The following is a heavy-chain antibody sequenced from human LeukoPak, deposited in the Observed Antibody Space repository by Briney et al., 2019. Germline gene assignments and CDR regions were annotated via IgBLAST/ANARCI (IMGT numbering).Heavy chain of an antibody. D-gene: IGHD6-13*01. V-gene: IGHV4-59*01. CDR2: IYYSGST. CDR3: ARAHSSSWYYFDY. J-gene: IGHJ4*02. Sequence: PSETLSLTCTVSGGSISSYYWSWIRQPPGKGLEWIGYIYYSGSTNYNPSLKSRVTISVDTSKSQFSLKLSSVTAADTAVYYCARAHSSSWYYFDYWGQGTLVTVSS. CDR1: GGSISSYY.